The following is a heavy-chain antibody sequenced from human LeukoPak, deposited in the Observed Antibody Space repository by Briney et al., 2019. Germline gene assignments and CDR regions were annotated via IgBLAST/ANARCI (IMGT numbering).Heavy chain of an antibody. CDR1: GYTFTSYG. J-gene: IGHJ4*02. CDR2: ISAYNGNT. V-gene: IGHV1-18*01. D-gene: IGHD6-6*01. CDR3: ARDSEVSSSSEWGYFDY. Sequence: ASVKVSCKASGYTFTSYGISWVRQAPGQGLEWMGWISAYNGNTNYAQKLQGRVTMTTDTSTSTAYMELRSLRSDDTAVYYWARDSEVSSSSEWGYFDYWGQGTLVTVSS.